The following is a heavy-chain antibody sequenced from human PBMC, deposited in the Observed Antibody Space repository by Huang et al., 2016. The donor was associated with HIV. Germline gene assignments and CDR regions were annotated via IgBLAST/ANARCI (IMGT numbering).Heavy chain of an antibody. CDR1: GYTFTNYD. J-gene: IGHJ3*01. CDR2: MNPKSGNV. D-gene: IGHD3-10*01. V-gene: IGHV1-8*01. Sequence: QIQLAQSGAEVKKPGASVKVSCKASGYTFTNYDINWLRQASGQGMEWMGGMNPKSGNVGYTKKFQGRVAILRNSSINTSYLEVTSLTSEDTAVYYCARGFGINYNHEAFDVWGQGTMVTVSS. CDR3: ARGFGINYNHEAFDV.